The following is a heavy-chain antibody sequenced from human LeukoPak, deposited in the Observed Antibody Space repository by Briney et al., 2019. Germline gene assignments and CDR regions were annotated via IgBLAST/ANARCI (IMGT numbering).Heavy chain of an antibody. J-gene: IGHJ4*02. CDR3: AGTDNYDFWNSH. CDR2: ISYDGSNK. CDR1: GFTFSSYA. D-gene: IGHD3-3*01. Sequence: GRSLRLSCAASGFTFSSYAMHWVRQAPGKGLEWVAVISYDGSNKYYADSVKGRFTISRDNSKNTLYLQMNSLRAEDTAVYYCAGTDNYDFWNSHWGQGTLVTVSS. V-gene: IGHV3-30*04.